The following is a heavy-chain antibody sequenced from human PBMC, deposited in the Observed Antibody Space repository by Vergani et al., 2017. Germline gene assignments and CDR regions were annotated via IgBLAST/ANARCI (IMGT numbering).Heavy chain of an antibody. CDR3: AKPNKGATGGVGAFDI. V-gene: IGHV3-72*01. D-gene: IGHD1-26*01. CDR1: GFTLSDHV. J-gene: IGHJ3*02. Sequence: EVQLVESGGGLVQPGGSLRLSCAASGFTLSDHVMDWVRQGPGKGLEWVGRSRNKARSYTTEYSASVKGRFTISRDDSRNSLYLQMNSLRAEDTAVYYCAKPNKGATGGVGAFDIWGQGTMVTVSS. CDR2: SRNKARSYTT.